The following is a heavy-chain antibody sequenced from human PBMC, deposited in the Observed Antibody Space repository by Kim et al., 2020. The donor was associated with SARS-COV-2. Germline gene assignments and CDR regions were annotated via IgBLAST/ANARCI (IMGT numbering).Heavy chain of an antibody. D-gene: IGHD3-10*01. CDR1: GFTFSDYS. V-gene: IGHV3-11*01. J-gene: IGHJ4*02. Sequence: GGSLRLSCAASGFTFSDYSMSWIRQAPGKGLEWISYISGRGSAIYYADSVKGRFTISRDNAKNSLYLQMNSLTVEDTAVYYCARGYLWGGDYWGQGTLVTVSS. CDR2: ISGRGSAI. CDR3: ARGYLWGGDY.